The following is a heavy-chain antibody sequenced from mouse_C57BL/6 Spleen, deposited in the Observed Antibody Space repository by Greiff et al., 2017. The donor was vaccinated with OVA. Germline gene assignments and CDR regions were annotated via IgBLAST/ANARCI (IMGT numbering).Heavy chain of an antibody. Sequence: QVQLQQPGAELVKPGASVKLSCKASGYTFTSYWMQWVKQRPGQGLEWIGEIDPTDSDTNYNQKFKGKATLTVDTSSSTAYMQLSSLTSEDSAVYYCANSNYLYYFDYWGQGTTLTVSS. CDR3: ANSNYLYYFDY. D-gene: IGHD2-5*01. J-gene: IGHJ2*01. V-gene: IGHV1-50*01. CDR2: IDPTDSDT. CDR1: GYTFTSYW.